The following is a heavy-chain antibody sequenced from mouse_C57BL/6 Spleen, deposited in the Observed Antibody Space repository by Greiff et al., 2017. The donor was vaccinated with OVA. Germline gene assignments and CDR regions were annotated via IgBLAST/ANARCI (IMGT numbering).Heavy chain of an antibody. V-gene: IGHV5-16*01. CDR1: GFTFSDYY. Sequence: EVHLVESEGGLVQPGSSMKLSCTASGFTFSDYYMAWVRQVPEKGLEWVANINYDGSSTYYLDSLKSRFIISRDNAKNILDLQMSSLKSEDTATYYCARDYKNYFDYWGQGTTLTVSS. J-gene: IGHJ2*01. CDR3: ARDYKNYFDY. CDR2: INYDGSST.